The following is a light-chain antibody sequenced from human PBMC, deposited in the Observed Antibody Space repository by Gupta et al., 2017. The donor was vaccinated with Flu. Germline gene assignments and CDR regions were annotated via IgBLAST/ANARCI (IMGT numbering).Light chain of an antibody. CDR2: AAS. CDR3: QQSDITPIT. CDR1: QSISIY. J-gene: IGKJ5*01. Sequence: DIQMTQSPSSLSASVGDRVTITCRASQSISIYLNWYQQKSGRAPKLLIYAASSLQSGVPSRFSGSGSGTDFTLTISSLQPEDFATYYCQQSDITPITFGQGTLLEIK. V-gene: IGKV1-39*01.